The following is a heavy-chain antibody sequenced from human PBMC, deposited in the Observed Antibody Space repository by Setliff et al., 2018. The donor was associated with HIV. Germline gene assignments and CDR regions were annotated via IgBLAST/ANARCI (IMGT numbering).Heavy chain of an antibody. V-gene: IGHV4-34*01. CDR2: INHRGST. CDR3: ARGDYYDSTGYEGLDS. CDR1: SGSFSGYR. D-gene: IGHD3-22*01. Sequence: PSETLSLTCAVYSGSFSGYRWTWIRQPPGKGLEWIGEINHRGSTTYNPSLRSRVTISVDTSKNQFTLKLNSVTAADTAVYYCARGDYYDSTGYEGLDSWGRRTLVTVSS. J-gene: IGHJ4*02.